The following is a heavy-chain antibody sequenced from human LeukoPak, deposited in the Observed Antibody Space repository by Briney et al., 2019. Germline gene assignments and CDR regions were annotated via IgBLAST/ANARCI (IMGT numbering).Heavy chain of an antibody. CDR3: ARGGSGAYCPGF. V-gene: IGHV1-18*01. J-gene: IGHJ4*02. CDR2: IGTYSGNK. D-gene: IGHD3-10*01. CDR1: GYTFTNNA. Sequence: ASVKVSCKTSGYTFTNNAITWVRQAPGQGREWMGWIGTYSGNKNLAQKFQGRVTMTTDTPTSTAYMELKSLRSDDTAVYFCARGGSGAYCPGFWGQGTLVIVSS.